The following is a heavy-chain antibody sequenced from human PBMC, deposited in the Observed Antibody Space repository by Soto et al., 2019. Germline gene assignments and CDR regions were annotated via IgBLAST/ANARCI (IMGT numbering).Heavy chain of an antibody. V-gene: IGHV1-69*13. D-gene: IGHD6-6*01. Sequence: PSVKVSCKASGGTFSSYAISWVRQAPGQGLEWMGGIIPIFGTANYAQKFQGRVTITADESTSTAYMELSSLRSEDTAVYYCARVPSSIAARNNWFDPWGQGTLVTVSS. CDR1: GGTFSSYA. J-gene: IGHJ5*02. CDR3: ARVPSSIAARNNWFDP. CDR2: IIPIFGTA.